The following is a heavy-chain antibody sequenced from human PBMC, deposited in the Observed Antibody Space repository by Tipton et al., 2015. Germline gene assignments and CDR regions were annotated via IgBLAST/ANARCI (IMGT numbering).Heavy chain of an antibody. V-gene: IGHV1-18*01. J-gene: IGHJ6*02. Sequence: QSGPEVKKPGASVKISCKASGYTLTSSGISWVRQAPGQGLEWMGWISGYHGNTNYAQKLQGRVTMTTDTSTSTAYMELRSLRSDDSAVYYCARDTPGEGYCSGGSCPGYYSMGVWGQGTTVTVSS. CDR2: ISGYHGNT. CDR3: ARDTPGEGYCSGGSCPGYYSMGV. CDR1: GYTLTSSG. D-gene: IGHD2-15*01.